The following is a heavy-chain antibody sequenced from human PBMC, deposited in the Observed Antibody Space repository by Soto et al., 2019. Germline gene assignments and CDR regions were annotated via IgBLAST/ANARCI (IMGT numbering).Heavy chain of an antibody. Sequence: LSLTCAASGFTFTNCAMTWVRQVPGKGLEWVSGISGSGEKTYYGDSVKGRFTISRDNSKNTLYLQMNSLGAEDTAVYYCVRSKSGWYRFDFWGQGTLVTVSS. CDR2: ISGSGEKT. V-gene: IGHV3-23*01. J-gene: IGHJ4*02. CDR1: GFTFTNCA. D-gene: IGHD6-19*01. CDR3: VRSKSGWYRFDF.